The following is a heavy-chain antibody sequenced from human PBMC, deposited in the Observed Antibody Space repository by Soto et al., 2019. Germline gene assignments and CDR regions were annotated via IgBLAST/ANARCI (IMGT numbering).Heavy chain of an antibody. CDR2: INAGNGNT. J-gene: IGHJ6*02. CDR1: GYTFTSYA. Sequence: GASAKVSCKASGYTFTSYAIHWVRQAPGQRLEWMGWINAGNGNTKYSQKFQGRVTITRDTSASTAYMELSSLRSEDTAVYYCAICSGGSCYPNYYYYYGMDVWGQGTTVTVSS. V-gene: IGHV1-3*01. CDR3: AICSGGSCYPNYYYYYGMDV. D-gene: IGHD2-15*01.